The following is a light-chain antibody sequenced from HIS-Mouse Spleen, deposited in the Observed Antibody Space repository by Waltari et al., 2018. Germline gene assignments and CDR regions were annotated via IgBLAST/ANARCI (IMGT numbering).Light chain of an antibody. J-gene: IGLJ2*01. CDR2: EVS. CDR3: SSYAGSNNLV. CDR1: SSDVGGYNY. V-gene: IGLV2-8*01. Sequence: QSALTQPPSASGSPGQSVTISCTGTSSDVGGYNYVSWYQQHPGKAPKLTIYEVSKRPSGLPDRFSGSKSGTTASLTVSGLQAEEEADYYCSSYAGSNNLVFGGGTKLTVL.